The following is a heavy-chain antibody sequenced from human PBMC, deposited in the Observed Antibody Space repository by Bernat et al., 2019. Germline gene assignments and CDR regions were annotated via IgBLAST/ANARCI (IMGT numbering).Heavy chain of an antibody. CDR3: TTVMYYYGSGIRD. Sequence: SNAWMNWVRQAPGKGLEWVGRIKSKTDGGTTDYAAPVKGRFTISRDDSKNTLYLQMNSLKTEDTAVYYCTTVMYYYGSGIRDWGQGTLVTVSS. CDR2: IKSKTDGGTT. J-gene: IGHJ4*02. V-gene: IGHV3-15*07. CDR1: SNAW. D-gene: IGHD3-10*01.